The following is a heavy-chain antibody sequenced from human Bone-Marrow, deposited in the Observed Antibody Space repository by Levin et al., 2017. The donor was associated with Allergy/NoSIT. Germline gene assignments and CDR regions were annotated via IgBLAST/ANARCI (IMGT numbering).Heavy chain of an antibody. D-gene: IGHD3-16*01. V-gene: IGHV1-2*02. Sequence: ASVKVSCKASGYTFTGHFMHWVRQAPGQGLEWMAWINPKSGGTHFAPTFLGRVTLTRDTSISTVYMELTKVKANDTALYFCAREGHLGLADNQQFWGQGTLVSVSS. CDR1: GYTFTGHF. CDR3: AREGHLGLADNQQF. CDR2: INPKSGGT. J-gene: IGHJ4*02.